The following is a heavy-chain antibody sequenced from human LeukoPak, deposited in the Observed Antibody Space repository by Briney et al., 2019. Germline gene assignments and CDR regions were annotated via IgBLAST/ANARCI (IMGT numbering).Heavy chain of an antibody. CDR3: GRFIMGGTSSQKDY. D-gene: IGHD4-23*01. J-gene: IGHJ4*02. V-gene: IGHV1-8*01. CDR1: GYTFTSYD. Sequence: GASVKVPCKASGYTFTSYDINWVRQATGQGLEWMGWMNPNSGNTGYAQKFQGRVTMTRNTSISTAYMELSSLRSDDTAVYYCGRFIMGGTSSQKDYWAKEPLATVP. CDR2: MNPNSGNT.